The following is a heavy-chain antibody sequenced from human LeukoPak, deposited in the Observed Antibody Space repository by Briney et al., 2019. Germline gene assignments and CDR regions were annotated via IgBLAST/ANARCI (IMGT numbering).Heavy chain of an antibody. CDR1: GFKFSTYG. D-gene: IGHD5-12*01. V-gene: IGHV3-30*03. CDR2: ISYDGRNH. Sequence: GGSLRLSCVASGFKFSTYGMHWVRQPPGKGLEWVAVISYDGRNHSYADAVKGRFAISRDNSKNTQYLQMNSLRAEDTAVYYCASTQGYSGYDFNYWGQGTLVTVSS. J-gene: IGHJ4*02. CDR3: ASTQGYSGYDFNY.